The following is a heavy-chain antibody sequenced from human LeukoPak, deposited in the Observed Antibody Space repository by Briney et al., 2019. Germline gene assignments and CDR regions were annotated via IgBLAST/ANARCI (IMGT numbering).Heavy chain of an antibody. V-gene: IGHV3-23*01. D-gene: IGHD3-22*01. CDR1: GFTFSNYA. CDR3: AKDLYDSSGSRYDY. Sequence: GGSLRLSCAASGFTFSNYAMSWIRQAPGKGLEWVAAMSESGSSTWYADSVKGRLTISRDNSKNTLFLQMNSLRAEDTAVYYCAKDLYDSSGSRYDYWGQGTLSPSPQ. CDR2: MSESGSST. J-gene: IGHJ4*02.